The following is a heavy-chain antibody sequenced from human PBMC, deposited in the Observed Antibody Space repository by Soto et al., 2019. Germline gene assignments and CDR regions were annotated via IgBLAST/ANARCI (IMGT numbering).Heavy chain of an antibody. V-gene: IGHV3-21*01. Sequence: EVQLVESGGGLVKPGGSLRLSCAASGFTFSSYSMNWVRQAPGKGLEWVSSISSSSSYIYYADSVKGRFTISRDNAKNSLYLQTNSLRAEDTAVYYCARDIVVVPAATKQNYYYMDVWGKGTTVTVSS. D-gene: IGHD2-2*01. CDR1: GFTFSSYS. J-gene: IGHJ6*03. CDR2: ISSSSSYI. CDR3: ARDIVVVPAATKQNYYYMDV.